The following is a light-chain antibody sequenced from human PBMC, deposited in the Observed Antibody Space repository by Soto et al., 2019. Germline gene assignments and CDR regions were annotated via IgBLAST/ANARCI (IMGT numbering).Light chain of an antibody. Sequence: DIQLTQSPSTLSASVGDRVTITCRASQSISSWLAWYQQKPGKAPKFLIYKTSNLESGVPSRFSGSGAGTEFNLTISSLQPDDFGTYYCQYYNNYCWTFGQGTKVEIK. CDR1: QSISSW. V-gene: IGKV1-5*03. CDR2: KTS. J-gene: IGKJ1*01. CDR3: QYYNNYCWT.